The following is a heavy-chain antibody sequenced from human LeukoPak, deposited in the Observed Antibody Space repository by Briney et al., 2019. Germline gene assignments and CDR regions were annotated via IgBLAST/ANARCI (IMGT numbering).Heavy chain of an antibody. Sequence: GGSLRLSCAASGFTFSSYWMSWVRQAPGKGLEWVANIKQDGSEKYYVDSVKGRFTISRDNAKSSLYLQINSLRAEHTAVYYCAKMRVRGPMVRGVIPPFFDYWGQGTLVTVSS. V-gene: IGHV3-7*01. CDR2: IKQDGSEK. CDR1: GFTFSSYW. J-gene: IGHJ4*02. CDR3: AKMRVRGPMVRGVIPPFFDY. D-gene: IGHD3-10*01.